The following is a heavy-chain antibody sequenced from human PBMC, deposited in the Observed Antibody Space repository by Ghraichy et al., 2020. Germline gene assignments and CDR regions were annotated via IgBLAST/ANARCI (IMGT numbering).Heavy chain of an antibody. CDR2: MNPNSGNT. CDR3: ASLPSTVTTWGYYYGMDV. D-gene: IGHD4-17*01. V-gene: IGHV1-8*01. J-gene: IGHJ6*02. Sequence: ASVKVSCKASGYTFTSYDINWVRQATGQGLEWMGWMNPNSGNTGYAQKFQGRVTMTRNTSISTAYMELSSLRSEDTAVYYCASLPSTVTTWGYYYGMDVWGQGTTVTVSS. CDR1: GYTFTSYD.